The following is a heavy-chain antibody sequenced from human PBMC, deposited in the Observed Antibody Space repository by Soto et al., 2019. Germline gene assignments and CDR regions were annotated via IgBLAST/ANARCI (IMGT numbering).Heavy chain of an antibody. CDR3: AKDSDYGDYKYYLDY. CDR2: IFSSGGNI. V-gene: IGHV3-23*01. CDR1: GFTFGSYT. J-gene: IGHJ4*02. D-gene: IGHD4-17*01. Sequence: PGGSLRLSCAASGFTFGSYTMSWVRQAPGKGLEWVSIFSSGGNIYYGASVKGRFTISRDNSKNTLYLQMNSLRAEDTAVYYCAKDSDYGDYKYYLDYWGQGTLVTVSS.